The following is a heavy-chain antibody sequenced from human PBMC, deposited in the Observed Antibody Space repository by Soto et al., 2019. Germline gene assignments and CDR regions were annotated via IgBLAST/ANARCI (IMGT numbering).Heavy chain of an antibody. CDR3: ARSSVRFSGVSYYYYGMDV. D-gene: IGHD3-3*01. Sequence: SETLSLTCTVSGGSISSGGYYWSWIRQHPGKGLEWIGYIYYSGSTYYNPSLKSRVTISVDTSKNQFSLKLSSVTAADTAVYYCARSSVRFSGVSYYYYGMDVWGQGTTVTVS. CDR2: IYYSGST. V-gene: IGHV4-31*03. J-gene: IGHJ6*02. CDR1: GGSISSGGYY.